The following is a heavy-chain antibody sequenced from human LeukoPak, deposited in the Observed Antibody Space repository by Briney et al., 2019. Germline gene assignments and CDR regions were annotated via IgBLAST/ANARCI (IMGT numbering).Heavy chain of an antibody. Sequence: SETLSLTCTVSGDSVSSSSDYWGWIRQPPGKGLEWIGSIYNSGSTYYNSSLKSRVTISVDTSENQSSLKLRSVTAADTAVYYCARLRRFCTNGVCLPGSRGWFDPCGQGTLVTVSS. CDR3: ARLRRFCTNGVCLPGSRGWFDP. V-gene: IGHV4-39*01. D-gene: IGHD2-8*01. CDR1: GDSVSSSSDY. J-gene: IGHJ5*02. CDR2: IYNSGST.